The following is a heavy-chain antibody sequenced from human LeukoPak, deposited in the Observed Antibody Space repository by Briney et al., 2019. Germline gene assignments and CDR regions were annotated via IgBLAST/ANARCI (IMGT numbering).Heavy chain of an antibody. CDR2: INQDGGEK. D-gene: IGHD3-10*01. V-gene: IGHV3-7*01. CDR1: GFTVSSNY. Sequence: GGSLRLSCAASGFTVSSNYMSWVRQAPGKGLEWVANINQDGGEKYYVDTVKGRFTISRDNAKNSLYLQMNSLRAEDTAVYYCARDLGFGAPDDYWDQGTLVTVSS. J-gene: IGHJ4*02. CDR3: ARDLGFGAPDDY.